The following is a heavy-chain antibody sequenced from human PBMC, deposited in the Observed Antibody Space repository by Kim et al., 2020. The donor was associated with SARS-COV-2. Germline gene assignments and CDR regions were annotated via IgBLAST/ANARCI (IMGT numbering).Heavy chain of an antibody. V-gene: IGHV1-46*01. CDR3: ARVVTYCGGDCYDGAHFDY. CDR2: INPSGGST. J-gene: IGHJ4*02. CDR1: GYTFTSYS. D-gene: IGHD2-21*02. Sequence: ASVKVSCKASGYTFTSYSIHWVRQAPGQGLEWMGIINPSGGSTTYAQKFQDRVTMTRDTSTSTVYMELSSLRSEDTAIYYCARVVTYCGGDCYDGAHFDYWGQGTLVTVSS.